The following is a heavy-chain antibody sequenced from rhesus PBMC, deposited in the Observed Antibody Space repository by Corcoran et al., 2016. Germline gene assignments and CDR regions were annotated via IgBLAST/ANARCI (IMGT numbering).Heavy chain of an antibody. CDR1: GFTFHNYI. CDR3: VKGWTAATPSTDF. Sequence: EVQLVETGGGLVQPGGSLKLYCAASGFTFHNYIMKWLRQAPGKRIEVVASINTRGVTYDTDSVKGRFTISRDNSKNTLSLQMNSLKTEDTAVYYCVKGWTAATPSTDFWGQGVLVTVSS. D-gene: IGHD6-31*01. CDR2: INTRGVT. V-gene: IGHV3S5*01. J-gene: IGHJ4*01.